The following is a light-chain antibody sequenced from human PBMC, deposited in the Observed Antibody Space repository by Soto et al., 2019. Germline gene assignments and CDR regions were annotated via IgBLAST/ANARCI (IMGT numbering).Light chain of an antibody. CDR1: QSISNTY. CDR2: GAS. J-gene: IGKJ4*01. CDR3: QQYGGSLT. Sequence: EIVLTQSPDTLSLSPGERATLSCRASQSISNTYLAWYQQKRGQAPRLLIYGASSRATGIPDRFSGSGSGTDFTLTISRLEPEDFALYYCQQYGGSLTFGGGTKVEIK. V-gene: IGKV3-20*01.